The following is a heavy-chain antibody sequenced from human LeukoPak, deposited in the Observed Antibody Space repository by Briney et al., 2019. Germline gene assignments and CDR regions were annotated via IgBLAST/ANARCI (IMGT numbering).Heavy chain of an antibody. Sequence: GGSLRLSCAASGFTFSSYWMSWVRQAPGKGLEWVANIKQDGRDKYYVDSVRGRFAISRDNAKSSLYLQMNSLRAEDTAVYYCAKSLYGGCDYWGQGTVVTVSS. CDR2: IKQDGRDK. CDR1: GFTFSSYW. V-gene: IGHV3-7*03. D-gene: IGHD3-16*02. J-gene: IGHJ4*02. CDR3: AKSLYGGCDY.